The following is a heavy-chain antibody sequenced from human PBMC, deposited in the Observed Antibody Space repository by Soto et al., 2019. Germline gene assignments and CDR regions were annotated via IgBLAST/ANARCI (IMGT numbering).Heavy chain of an antibody. Sequence: QVQLVQSGAEVKKPGASVKVSCKASGYTFTTYYINWVRQAPGQGLEWMGWINPNTGATNYAQKFQGWVTLTRDTSVTTAYIEVCRPTSGDTAVYFCARSVTTHLAADFWGQGTLVTVSS. CDR1: GYTFTTYY. J-gene: IGHJ4*02. D-gene: IGHD4-17*01. CDR2: INPNTGAT. V-gene: IGHV1-2*04. CDR3: ARSVTTHLAADF.